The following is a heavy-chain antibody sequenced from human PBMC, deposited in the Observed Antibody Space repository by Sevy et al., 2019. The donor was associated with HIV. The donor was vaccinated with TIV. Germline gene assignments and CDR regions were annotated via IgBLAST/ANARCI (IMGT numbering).Heavy chain of an antibody. J-gene: IGHJ4*02. CDR2: IYSGGNT. D-gene: IGHD4-17*01. CDR1: GFTVSTNY. CDR3: AREYHGDYLYYFDS. V-gene: IGHV3-53*01. Sequence: GGSLRLSCAASGFTVSTNYMSWVRQAPGKGLEWVSVIYSGGNTYYAEYVKGRFTISRDKSKNTLDLQMNTLTPEDTAMYYCAREYHGDYLYYFDSWGQGTLVTVSS.